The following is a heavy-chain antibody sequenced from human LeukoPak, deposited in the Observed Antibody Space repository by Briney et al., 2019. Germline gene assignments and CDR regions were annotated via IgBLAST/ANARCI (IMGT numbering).Heavy chain of an antibody. V-gene: IGHV3-30*02. CDR1: GFTFSSYG. Sequence: GGSLRLSCAASGFTFSSYGMHWVRQAPGKGLEWVAFIRYDGSNKYYADSVKGRFTISRDNSKNTLYLQMNSLRAEDTAVYYCAKVNEDTAMVFDYWGQGTLVTVSS. CDR3: AKVNEDTAMVFDY. CDR2: IRYDGSNK. J-gene: IGHJ4*02. D-gene: IGHD5-18*01.